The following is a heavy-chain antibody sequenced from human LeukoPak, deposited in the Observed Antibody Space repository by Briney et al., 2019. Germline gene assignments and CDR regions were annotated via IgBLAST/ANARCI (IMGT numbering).Heavy chain of an antibody. CDR3: ARDKRSRQLETTPPDY. Sequence: TGGSLRLSCAASGFTFSDYYMSWIRQAPGKGLEWVSYISSSGSTIYYADSVKGRFTISRDNAKNSLYLQMNSLRAEDTAVYYCARDKRSRQLETTPPDYWGQGTLVTVSS. V-gene: IGHV3-11*01. CDR1: GFTFSDYY. D-gene: IGHD1-1*01. CDR2: ISSSGSTI. J-gene: IGHJ4*02.